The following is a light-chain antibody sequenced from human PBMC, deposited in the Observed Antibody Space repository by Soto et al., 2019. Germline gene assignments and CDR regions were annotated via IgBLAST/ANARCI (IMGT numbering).Light chain of an antibody. CDR1: QSISSD. CDR3: QQSYSTPWT. J-gene: IGKJ1*01. V-gene: IGKV1-39*01. CDR2: AAA. Sequence: DIQMTQSPSSLSASVGDRVTITCRASQSISSDLNWYQQKPGKAPKLLIYAAARLQSGVPSRFNGSGSGTDFTLTISSLQPEDFATYYCQQSYSTPWTFGQGTKVEIK.